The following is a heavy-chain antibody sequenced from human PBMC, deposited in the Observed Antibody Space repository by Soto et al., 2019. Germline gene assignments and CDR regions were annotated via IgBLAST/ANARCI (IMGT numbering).Heavy chain of an antibody. V-gene: IGHV4-39*01. CDR1: GDSISGSPYF. J-gene: IGHJ4*02. CDR3: ARLQAAVPHY. CDR2: IFYDGYT. D-gene: IGHD6-13*01. Sequence: QVQLQESGPGLVMPSETLSLTCTVSGDSISGSPYFWGWIRQPPGKRLEWIGSIFYDGYTLYTPSLKSRVPISVDTSKIQFSLTRTSVAAADTAIYFCARLQAAVPHYWGQGILVTVSS.